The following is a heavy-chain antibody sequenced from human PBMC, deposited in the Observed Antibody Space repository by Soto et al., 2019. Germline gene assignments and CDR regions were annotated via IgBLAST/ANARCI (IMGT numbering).Heavy chain of an antibody. J-gene: IGHJ4*02. D-gene: IGHD2-21*02. Sequence: PSETLSLTCTVSGGSISGYYWSWIRQPPGKGLEWIGYMYNTGSTVYNPSFKSRVTISVDTSKNQFSLKLSSVTAADTAVYYCARGSPVATDYWGQGTLVTVSS. CDR2: MYNTGST. CDR1: GGSISGYY. CDR3: ARGSPVATDY. V-gene: IGHV4-59*12.